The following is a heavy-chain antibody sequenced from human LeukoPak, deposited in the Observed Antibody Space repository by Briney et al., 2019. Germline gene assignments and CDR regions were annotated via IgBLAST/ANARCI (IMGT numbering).Heavy chain of an antibody. CDR2: INPSGGST. J-gene: IGHJ5*02. V-gene: IGHV1-46*01. Sequence: ASVKVSCKASGYTFTNYYMHWVRQAPGQGLEWMGIINPSGGSTSYAQKFQGRVTMTRDMSTNTVYMELSSLRSEDTAVYYCARGDGEAASLWESWFDPWGQGTLVTVSS. CDR1: GYTFTNYY. D-gene: IGHD6-13*01. CDR3: ARGDGEAASLWESWFDP.